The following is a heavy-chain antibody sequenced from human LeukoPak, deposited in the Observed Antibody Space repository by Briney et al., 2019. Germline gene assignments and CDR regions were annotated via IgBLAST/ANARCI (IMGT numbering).Heavy chain of an antibody. J-gene: IGHJ4*02. CDR1: GYTFTSYD. CDR3: ARAGGYCGRISCPYYFDY. Sequence: ASVKVSCKASGYTFTSYDINRVRQATGQGLEWMGWMNPNSGNTGYAQKFQGRVTMTRNTSISTAYMELSSLRSEDTAVYYCARAGGYCGRISCPYYFDYWGQGSLVAVSS. V-gene: IGHV1-8*01. CDR2: MNPNSGNT. D-gene: IGHD2-15*01.